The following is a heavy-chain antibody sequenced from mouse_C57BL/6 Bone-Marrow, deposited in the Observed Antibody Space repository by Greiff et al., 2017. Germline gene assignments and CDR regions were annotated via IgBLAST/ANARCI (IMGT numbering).Heavy chain of an antibody. J-gene: IGHJ2*01. D-gene: IGHD2-2*01. CDR2: IDPSDSYT. Sequence: VQLQQSGAELVRPGTSVKLSCKASGYTFTSYWMHWVKQRPGQGLEWIGVIDPSDSYTNYNQKFKGKATLTVDTSSSPAYMQLSSLTSEDSAVYYCAREYVYDTRYYMVYWGEGTPLTVSS. CDR1: GYTFTSYW. CDR3: AREYVYDTRYYMVY. V-gene: IGHV1-59*01.